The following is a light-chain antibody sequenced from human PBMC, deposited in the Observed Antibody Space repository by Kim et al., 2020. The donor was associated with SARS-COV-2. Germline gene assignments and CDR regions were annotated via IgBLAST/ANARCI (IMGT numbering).Light chain of an antibody. CDR3: QQSYTIPRVT. CDR1: QNIHTY. V-gene: IGKV1-39*01. Sequence: ASVGDRVTITCRSSQNIHTYLNWYQQKPGKAPELLIYDASSLQSGVPSRFSGSGSGTDFTLTITTLQPEDFATYYCQQSYTIPRVTFGQGTKLEI. CDR2: DAS. J-gene: IGKJ2*01.